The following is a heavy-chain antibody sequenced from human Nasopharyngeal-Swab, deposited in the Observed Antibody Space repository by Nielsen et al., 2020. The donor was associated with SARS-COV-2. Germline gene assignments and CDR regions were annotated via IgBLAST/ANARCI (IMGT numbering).Heavy chain of an antibody. CDR2: ISSSGSTI. CDR1: GFTFSDYY. J-gene: IGHJ6*02. V-gene: IGHV3-11*01. D-gene: IGHD4-11*01. Sequence: GESLKISCAASGFTFSDYYMSWIRQAPGKGLEWVSYISSSGSTIYYADSVKGRFTISRDNAKNSLYLQMNSLRAEDTAVYYCARDLHDYGMDVWGQGTTVTVSS. CDR3: ARDLHDYGMDV.